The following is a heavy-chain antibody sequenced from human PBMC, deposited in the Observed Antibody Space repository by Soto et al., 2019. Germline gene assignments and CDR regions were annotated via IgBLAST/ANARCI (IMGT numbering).Heavy chain of an antibody. Sequence: ASMRVSCKASGYTFTSYDINWVRQATGQGLEWMGWMNPNSGNTGYAQKFQGRATMTRNTSITTAHMELSSLRSEDTAVSYCARELALGGAARDKPYYFYGMDVWGQGTTVTVSS. CDR3: ARELALGGAARDKPYYFYGMDV. CDR2: MNPNSGNT. J-gene: IGHJ6*02. D-gene: IGHD6-6*01. CDR1: GYTFTSYD. V-gene: IGHV1-8*01.